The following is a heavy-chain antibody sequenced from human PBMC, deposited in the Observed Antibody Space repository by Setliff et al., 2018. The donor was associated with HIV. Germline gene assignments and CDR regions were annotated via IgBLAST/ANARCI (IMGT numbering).Heavy chain of an antibody. D-gene: IGHD3-3*01. CDR2: INAGNGNT. V-gene: IGHV1-3*01. CDR1: GYTFTSYA. CDR3: ARSRSRYYNFWSGYYVPPFDY. Sequence: GASVKVSCKASGYTFTSYAMHWVRQAPGQRLEWMGWINAGNGNTKYSQKFQGRVTITRDTSASTAYMELSSLRSEDTAVYYCARSRSRYYNFWSGYYVPPFDYGGQGTLVTVSS. J-gene: IGHJ4*02.